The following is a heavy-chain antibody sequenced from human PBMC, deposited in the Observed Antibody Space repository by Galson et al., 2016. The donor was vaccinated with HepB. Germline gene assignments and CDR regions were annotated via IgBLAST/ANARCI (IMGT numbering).Heavy chain of an antibody. Sequence: PLSLTCSVSGGSISNADVHWSWIRQHPERGLEWIGHIFYTGTSYYNPSLRSRVVLSVDTSRSQFSLIVRSVTAADTALYYCARDTSLGGFDSWGRGTLVTVYS. J-gene: IGHJ4*02. CDR1: GGSISNADVH. CDR3: ARDTSLGGFDS. V-gene: IGHV4-31*03. D-gene: IGHD3-16*01. CDR2: IFYTGTS.